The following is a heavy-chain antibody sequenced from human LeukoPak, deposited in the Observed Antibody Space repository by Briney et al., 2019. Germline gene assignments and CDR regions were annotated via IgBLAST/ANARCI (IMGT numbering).Heavy chain of an antibody. Sequence: GGSLRLSCAASVFTFSTYWMSWVRQAPGKGLEWVANINQDGSEKFYVDSVKGRFTISRDNAKHSLYLQVNIPRAEDTAVYYCARAGSARSRDYWGQGTLIIVSS. CDR2: INQDGSEK. D-gene: IGHD6-19*01. V-gene: IGHV3-7*05. CDR1: VFTFSTYW. CDR3: ARAGSARSRDY. J-gene: IGHJ4*02.